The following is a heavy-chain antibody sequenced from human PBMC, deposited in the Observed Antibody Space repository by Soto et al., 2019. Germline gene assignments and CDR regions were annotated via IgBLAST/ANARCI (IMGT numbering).Heavy chain of an antibody. D-gene: IGHD3-10*01. V-gene: IGHV4-30-2*01. Sequence: PSETLSLTCAVSGGSISSGGYSWSWIRQPPGKGLEWIGYIYHSGSTYYNPSLKSRVTISVDRSKNQFSLKLSSVTAADTAVYYCARDLYGSGSYLDYWGHGTLVTVSS. CDR3: ARDLYGSGSYLDY. J-gene: IGHJ4*01. CDR2: IYHSGST. CDR1: GGSISSGGYS.